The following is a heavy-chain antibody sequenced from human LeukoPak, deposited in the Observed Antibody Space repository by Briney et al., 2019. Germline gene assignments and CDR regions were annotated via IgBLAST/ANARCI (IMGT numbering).Heavy chain of an antibody. CDR2: IYYSGST. Sequence: SETLSLTCTVSGGSISSGDYYWSWIRQPPGKGLEWIGYIYYSGSTYYNPSLKSRVTISVDTSKNQFSLKLSSVTAADTAVYYCARDYCSSTSCYFDYWGQGTLVTVSS. D-gene: IGHD2-2*01. J-gene: IGHJ4*02. CDR3: ARDYCSSTSCYFDY. CDR1: GGSISSGDYY. V-gene: IGHV4-30-4*01.